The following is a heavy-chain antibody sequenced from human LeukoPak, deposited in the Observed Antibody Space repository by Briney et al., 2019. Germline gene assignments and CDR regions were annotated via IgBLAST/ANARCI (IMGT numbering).Heavy chain of an antibody. V-gene: IGHV4-59*01. D-gene: IGHD3-10*01. J-gene: IGHJ5*02. CDR2: IYCSGST. Sequence: SETPSLTCTVSGGSISSYYWSWIRQPPGKGLEWIGYIYCSGSTNYNPSLKSRVTISVDTSKNQFSLKLSSVTAADTAVYYCARYGSGSYFSWFDPWGQGTLVTVSS. CDR1: GGSISSYY. CDR3: ARYGSGSYFSWFDP.